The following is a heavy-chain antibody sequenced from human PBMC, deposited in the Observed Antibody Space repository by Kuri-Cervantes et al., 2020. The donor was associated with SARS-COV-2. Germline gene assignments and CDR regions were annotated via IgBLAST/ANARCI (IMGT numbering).Heavy chain of an antibody. V-gene: IGHV3-33*06. CDR1: GFSFSNFG. J-gene: IGHJ4*02. Sequence: GESLKISCAASGFSFSNFGMHWVRQAPGKGLEWVAAMWSGGSNKYYADSVKGRFTISRDNSNNTLYLQMNILRSEDTAVYYCTKALAGMGMTHWGQGTLVTVSS. D-gene: IGHD6-13*01. CDR3: TKALAGMGMTH. CDR2: MWSGGSNK.